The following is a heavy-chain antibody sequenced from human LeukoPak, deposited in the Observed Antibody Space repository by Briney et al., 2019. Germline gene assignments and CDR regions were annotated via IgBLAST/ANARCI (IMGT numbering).Heavy chain of an antibody. J-gene: IGHJ4*02. CDR3: ARFGVVSDFDY. CDR2: INLNSGGT. Sequence: ASVKVSCKASGYTFTGYYMHWVRQAPGQGLEWMGWINLNSGGTNYAQKFQGRVTMTRDTSISTAYMELSRLRSDDTAVYYCARFGVVSDFDYWGQGTLVTVSS. CDR1: GYTFTGYY. V-gene: IGHV1-2*02. D-gene: IGHD3-10*01.